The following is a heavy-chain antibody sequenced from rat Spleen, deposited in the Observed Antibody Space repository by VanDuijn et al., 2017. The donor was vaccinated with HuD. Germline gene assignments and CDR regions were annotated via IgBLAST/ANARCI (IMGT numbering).Heavy chain of an antibody. Sequence: EVQLVESGGGLVQPGRSLKLSCAASGFTLSNYGMHWIRQAPTKGLEWVASITPSGGLTDYRDSVKGRFAISRDTAKSTLYLQLDSLGSEDTATYYCARHRAHTMGPFDYWGQGVMVTVSS. CDR2: ITPSGGLT. CDR3: ARHRAHTMGPFDY. J-gene: IGHJ2*01. D-gene: IGHD1-9*01. V-gene: IGHV5-19*01. CDR1: GFTLSNYG.